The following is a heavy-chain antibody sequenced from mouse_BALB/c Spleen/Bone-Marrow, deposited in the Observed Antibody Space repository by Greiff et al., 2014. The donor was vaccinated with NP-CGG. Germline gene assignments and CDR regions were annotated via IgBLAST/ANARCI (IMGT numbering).Heavy chain of an antibody. CDR2: IDPANGNT. J-gene: IGHJ2*01. CDR1: GFNIKDTY. V-gene: IGHV14-3*02. D-gene: IGHD1-1*01. Sequence: VQLKQSGAALVKPGGSVKLSCTASGFNIKDTYMHWVKQRPEQGLEWIGRIDPANGNTKYDPKFQGKATITADTSSNTAYLQLSSLTSEDTAVYYCANYYYGSHFDYWGQGTTLTVSS. CDR3: ANYYYGSHFDY.